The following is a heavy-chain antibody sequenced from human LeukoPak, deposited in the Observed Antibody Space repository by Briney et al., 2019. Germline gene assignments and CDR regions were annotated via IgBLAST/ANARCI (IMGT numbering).Heavy chain of an antibody. CDR2: IDRSSYI. D-gene: IGHD2-15*01. CDR3: VREGGYCYGDSCRYFDY. J-gene: IGHJ4*02. CDR1: GFTFSTYS. Sequence: GGSLRLSRAASGFTFSTYSMNWVRQAPGKGLEWVSPIDRSSYIYYGDSVKGRFTISRDNDENSLYLQMNSLRAEDTAVYYCVREGGYCYGDSCRYFDYWGQGTLVTVSS. V-gene: IGHV3-21*01.